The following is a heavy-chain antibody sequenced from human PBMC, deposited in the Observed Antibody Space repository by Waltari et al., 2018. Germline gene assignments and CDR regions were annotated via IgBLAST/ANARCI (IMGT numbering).Heavy chain of an antibody. V-gene: IGHV1-69*12. CDR2: ILAILGTA. CDR1: GGTFSSYA. CDR3: AGAYCSSTSCYNGVDY. Sequence: QVQLVQSGAEVKKPGSSVKVSCKASGGTFSSYAISWVRQAPGQGLEWMGGILAILGTASYAQRFQGRVTSTADESTSTAYMELRSLRSEDTAVYYCAGAYCSSTSCYNGVDYWGQGTLVTVSS. D-gene: IGHD2-2*02. J-gene: IGHJ4*02.